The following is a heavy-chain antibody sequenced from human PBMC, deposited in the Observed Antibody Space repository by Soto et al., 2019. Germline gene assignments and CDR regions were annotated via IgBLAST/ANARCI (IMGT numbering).Heavy chain of an antibody. CDR3: ARHSAAGWFDP. Sequence: SWIRQHPGKGLEWMGRIDPSDSYTNYSPSFQGHVTISADKSISTAYLQWSSLKASDTAMYYCARHSAAGWFDPWGQGTLVTVSS. V-gene: IGHV5-10-1*01. CDR2: IDPSDSYT. D-gene: IGHD1-26*01. J-gene: IGHJ5*02.